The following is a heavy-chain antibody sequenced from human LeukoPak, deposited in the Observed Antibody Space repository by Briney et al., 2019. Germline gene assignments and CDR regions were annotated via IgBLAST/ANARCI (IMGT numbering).Heavy chain of an antibody. D-gene: IGHD1-1*01. V-gene: IGHV3-53*01. Sequence: PGGSLRLSCAASGFTFSSNHMSWVRQAPGKGLEWVSVIYSGGNTDYADSVKGRFTISRDNLKNTLYLQMNSLRAEDTAVYYCARGPAGYNWGQGTLVTFSS. CDR1: GFTFSSNH. CDR2: IYSGGNT. J-gene: IGHJ4*02. CDR3: ARGPAGYN.